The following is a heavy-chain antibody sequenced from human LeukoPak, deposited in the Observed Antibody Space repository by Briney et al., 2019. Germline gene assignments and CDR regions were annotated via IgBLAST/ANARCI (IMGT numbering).Heavy chain of an antibody. CDR3: ARDPETGTTLN. J-gene: IGHJ4*02. CDR1: GFTFSSYS. Sequence: PGGSLRLSRAASGFTFSSYSMSWVRQAPGKGLEWVSSISSSSSYIYYADSVKGRFTISRDNAKNSLYLQMNSLRAEDTAVYYCARDPETGTTLNWGQGTLVTVSS. CDR2: ISSSSSYI. V-gene: IGHV3-21*01. D-gene: IGHD1-1*01.